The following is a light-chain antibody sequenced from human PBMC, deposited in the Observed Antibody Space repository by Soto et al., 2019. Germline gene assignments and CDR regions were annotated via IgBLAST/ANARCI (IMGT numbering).Light chain of an antibody. CDR3: QQYGSSPRT. J-gene: IGKJ1*01. CDR1: QSVSSSY. Sequence: EIVLTQSPGTLSLSPGERATLSCRASQSVSSSYLAWYQQKPGQAPRLLIYGASSRATGIPDRFSGSGSGTDFTLTISRLEPEDFAVYYCQQYGSSPRTFGPGTKLAIK. CDR2: GAS. V-gene: IGKV3-20*01.